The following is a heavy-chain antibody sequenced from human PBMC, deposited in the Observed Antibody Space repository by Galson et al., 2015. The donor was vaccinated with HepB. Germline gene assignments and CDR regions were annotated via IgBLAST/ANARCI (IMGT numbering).Heavy chain of an antibody. CDR1: GFTFSSYW. D-gene: IGHD2-2*01. Sequence: SLKLSCAASGFTFSSYWMSWVRQAPGKGLEWVANIKQGGSEKYYVDSVKCRFTISRDNAKNSLYLQMNSLRAEDTAVYYCARVRGNQLPPNFDYWGQGTLVTVSS. CDR3: ARVRGNQLPPNFDY. V-gene: IGHV3-7*01. J-gene: IGHJ4*02. CDR2: IKQGGSEK.